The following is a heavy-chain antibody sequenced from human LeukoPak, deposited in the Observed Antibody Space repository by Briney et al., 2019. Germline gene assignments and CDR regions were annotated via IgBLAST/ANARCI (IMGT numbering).Heavy chain of an antibody. Sequence: SGGSLRLSCAASGFTFDDYGMNWVRQAPGKGLEWVSHISESGTTIYYADSVKGRFTISRDNTKNSLYLQMNSLRAEDTAIYYCAIDSQWRAFDIWGQGTMVTVSS. J-gene: IGHJ3*02. V-gene: IGHV3-48*03. D-gene: IGHD6-19*01. CDR2: ISESGTTI. CDR1: GFTFDDYG. CDR3: AIDSQWRAFDI.